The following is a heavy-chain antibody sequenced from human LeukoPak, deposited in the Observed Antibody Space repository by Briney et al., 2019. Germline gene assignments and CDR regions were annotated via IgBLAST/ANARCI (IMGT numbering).Heavy chain of an antibody. D-gene: IGHD3-10*01. CDR2: IYSGGNA. CDR1: GFPFSSNY. J-gene: IGHJ4*02. Sequence: PGGSLRLSCAPSGFPFSSNYMMWVRQAPGKGLEWVSVIYSGGNAYYSDSVKDRFTISRDNAKNSLYLQMNSLRAEDTAVYYCARGEYGSGSYHIDYWGQGTLVTVSS. V-gene: IGHV3-66*01. CDR3: ARGEYGSGSYHIDY.